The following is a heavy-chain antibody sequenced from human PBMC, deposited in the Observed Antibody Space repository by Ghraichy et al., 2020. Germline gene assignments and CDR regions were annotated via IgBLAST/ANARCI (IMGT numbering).Heavy chain of an antibody. CDR3: ARPQSDYNYAIDV. CDR1: GDSISSTNYY. CDR2: IYYSGSA. J-gene: IGHJ6*02. V-gene: IGHV4-39*01. Sequence: SQTLSLTCTVSGDSISSTNYYWGWIRQPPGKGLEWIASIYYSGSAYYNPSLRSRVTISVDRSKNQFSLKVSSVTAADTAVYYCARPQSDYNYAIDVWGQGTTVTVSS.